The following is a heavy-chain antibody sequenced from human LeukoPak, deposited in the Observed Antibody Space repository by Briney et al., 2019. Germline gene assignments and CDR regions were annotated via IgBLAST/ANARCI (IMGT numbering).Heavy chain of an antibody. CDR3: ARGASSGYRIDY. D-gene: IGHD5-18*01. Sequence: GGSLRLSCTASGFTFNNFWMHWVRQTPGEGLVWVSRISKDGSTTNYADSVKGRFTISRDNAKNTLYLQMNSLTAEDTALYYCARGASSGYRIDYWGQGTLVPVSA. J-gene: IGHJ4*02. CDR2: ISKDGSTT. V-gene: IGHV3-74*01. CDR1: GFTFNNFW.